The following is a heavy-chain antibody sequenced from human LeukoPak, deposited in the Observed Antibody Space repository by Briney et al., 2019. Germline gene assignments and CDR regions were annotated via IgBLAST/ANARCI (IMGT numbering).Heavy chain of an antibody. CDR3: ARDSPYYYDSSGPDY. CDR1: GFTFSDYY. CDR2: ISSSGSTI. Sequence: GGSLRLSCAASGFTFSDYYMSWIRQAPGKGLEWVSYISSSGSTIYYADSVKGRFTISRDNAKNSLYLQMNSLRAEDTAVYYCARDSPYYYDSSGPDYWGQGTLVTVSS. J-gene: IGHJ4*02. D-gene: IGHD3-22*01. V-gene: IGHV3-11*01.